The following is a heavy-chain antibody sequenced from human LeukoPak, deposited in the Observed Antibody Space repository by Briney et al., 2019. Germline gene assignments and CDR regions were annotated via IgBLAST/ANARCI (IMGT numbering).Heavy chain of an antibody. CDR2: IYHSGST. CDR3: ARDQLGCSGGSCQNWFDP. D-gene: IGHD2-15*01. CDR1: GYSISSGYY. Sequence: SETLSLTCAVSGYSISSGYYWGWIRQPPGKGLEWIGSIYHSGSTYYNPSLKSRVTISVDTSKNQFSLKLSSVTAADTAGYYCARDQLGCSGGSCQNWFDPWGQGTLVTVSS. J-gene: IGHJ5*02. V-gene: IGHV4-38-2*02.